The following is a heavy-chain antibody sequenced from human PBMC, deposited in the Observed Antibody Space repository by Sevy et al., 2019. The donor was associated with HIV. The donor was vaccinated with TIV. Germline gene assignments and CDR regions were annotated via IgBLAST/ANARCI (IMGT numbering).Heavy chain of an antibody. V-gene: IGHV3-23*01. Sequence: GGSLRLSFAASGFSFRIYAMNWVRQAPGKGLEWVSGMIAGGGSTYYEGSVKGRFTISRDNSKSTLYLQMDSLRAEDRALYYGARYRPDTAWYDFDYWGQGTLVTVSS. J-gene: IGHJ4*02. CDR2: MIAGGGST. CDR3: ARYRPDTAWYDFDY. CDR1: GFSFRIYA. D-gene: IGHD6-13*01.